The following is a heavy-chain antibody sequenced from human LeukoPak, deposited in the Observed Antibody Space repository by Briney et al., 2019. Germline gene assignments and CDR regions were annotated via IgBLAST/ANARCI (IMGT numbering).Heavy chain of an antibody. J-gene: IGHJ4*02. CDR3: AREPTYTSTWYTSCDY. Sequence: PGGSLRLSCAASGFTFTNYNMNWVRQAPGKGLEWVSYITGSSSTIYYADSVKGRFTISRDNAKNSLYLQMSSLRAEDTAVYYCAREPTYTSTWYTSCDYWGQGILVTVSS. CDR1: GFTFTNYN. V-gene: IGHV3-48*01. CDR2: ITGSSSTI. D-gene: IGHD6-13*01.